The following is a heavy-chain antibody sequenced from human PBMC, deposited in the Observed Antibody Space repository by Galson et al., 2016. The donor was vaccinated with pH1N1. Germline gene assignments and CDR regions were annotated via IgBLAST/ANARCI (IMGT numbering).Heavy chain of an antibody. V-gene: IGHV1-69*05. CDR2: IITMFGTS. CDR3: AKSSHPWAQFDS. J-gene: IGHJ4*02. Sequence: SVKVSCKAFGGSFISWVRQAPGQGLEWMGGIITMFGTSNYAQKFQGSVTITTDESRSTAYMELRSVRFEDTAVYFCAKSSHPWAQFDSWGQGTLVTVSS. CDR1: GGSF.